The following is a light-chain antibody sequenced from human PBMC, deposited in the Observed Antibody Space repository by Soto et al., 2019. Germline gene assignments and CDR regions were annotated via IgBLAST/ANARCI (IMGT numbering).Light chain of an antibody. V-gene: IGKV3-20*01. CDR1: QSVSSNY. J-gene: IGKJ4*01. Sequence: EIVLTQSPGTLSLSPGERATLSCRASQSVSSNYLAWYQQKPGQAPSLLIYGASSRATGIPDRVSGSGSGTDFTLTISRLAPEDSAVYYCRQYGGSPLTFGGGTKVEIK. CDR2: GAS. CDR3: RQYGGSPLT.